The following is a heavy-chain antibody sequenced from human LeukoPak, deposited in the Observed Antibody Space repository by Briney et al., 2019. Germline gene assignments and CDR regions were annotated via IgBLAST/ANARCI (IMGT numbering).Heavy chain of an antibody. CDR3: ARESRSAFDI. CDR2: INPNSGGT. V-gene: IGHV1-2*06. CDR1: GYTFTGYY. Sequence: ASVKVSCKASGYTFTGYYMHWVRQAPGQGLEWMGRINPNSGGTNYAQKFQGRVTMTRDTSISTVYMELSSLRSEDTAVYYCARESRSAFDIWGQGTMVTVSS. J-gene: IGHJ3*02.